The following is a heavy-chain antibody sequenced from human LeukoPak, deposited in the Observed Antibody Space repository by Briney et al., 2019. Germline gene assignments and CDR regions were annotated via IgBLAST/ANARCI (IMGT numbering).Heavy chain of an antibody. CDR2: ISAYNGNT. J-gene: IGHJ5*02. CDR3: ARANMVRGVGSFFDRNWFDP. V-gene: IGHV1-18*01. CDR1: GYSFSSYG. D-gene: IGHD3-10*01. Sequence: GASVKVSCKASGYSFSSYGITWVRQAPGQGLEWMGWISAYNGNTNYAQKLQGRVTMTTDTSTGTAYMELRSLSSDDTAVYYCARANMVRGVGSFFDRNWFDPWGQGTLVTVSS.